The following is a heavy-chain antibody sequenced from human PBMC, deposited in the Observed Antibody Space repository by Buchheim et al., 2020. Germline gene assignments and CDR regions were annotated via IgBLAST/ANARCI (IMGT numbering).Heavy chain of an antibody. CDR2: ISYDGSNK. D-gene: IGHD1-26*01. CDR3: AKEWELLLPFDY. Sequence: QVQLVESGGGVVQPGRSLRLSCAASGFTFSSYGMHWVRQAPGKGLEWVAVISYDGSNKYYADSVKGRFTISRDNSKNTLYLQMNSLRAEDTAVYYCAKEWELLLPFDYWGQGTL. V-gene: IGHV3-30*18. J-gene: IGHJ4*02. CDR1: GFTFSSYG.